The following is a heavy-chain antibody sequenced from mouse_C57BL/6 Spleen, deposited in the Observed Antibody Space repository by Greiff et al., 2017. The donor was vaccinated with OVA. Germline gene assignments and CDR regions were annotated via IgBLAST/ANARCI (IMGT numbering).Heavy chain of an antibody. Sequence: EVQRVESGGGLAKPGGSLKLSCAASGFTFSSYTMSWVRQTPEKRLEWVATISGGGGNTYYPDSVKGRFTISRDNAKNTLYLQMSSLRSEDTALYYCARQGITTVVADGYFDVWGTGTTVTVSS. D-gene: IGHD1-1*01. CDR1: GFTFSSYT. CDR3: ARQGITTVVADGYFDV. J-gene: IGHJ1*03. CDR2: ISGGGGNT. V-gene: IGHV5-9*01.